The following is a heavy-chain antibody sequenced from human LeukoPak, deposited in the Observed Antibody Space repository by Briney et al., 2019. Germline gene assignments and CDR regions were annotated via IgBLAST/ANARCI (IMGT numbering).Heavy chain of an antibody. CDR2: ISYDGSNK. J-gene: IGHJ4*02. D-gene: IGHD6-13*01. Sequence: PGRSLRLSCAASGFTFSSYAMHWVRQAPGKGLEWGAVISYDGSNKYYADSVKGRFTISRDNSKNTLYLQMNSLRAEDTAVYYCATAAAGTSYWGQGTLVTVSS. CDR3: ATAAAGTSY. V-gene: IGHV3-30*04. CDR1: GFTFSSYA.